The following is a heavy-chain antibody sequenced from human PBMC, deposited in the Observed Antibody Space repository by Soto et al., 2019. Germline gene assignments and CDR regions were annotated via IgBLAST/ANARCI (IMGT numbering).Heavy chain of an antibody. CDR1: GYTFTSYA. Sequence: ASVKVSCKASGYTFTSYAMHWVLQAPGQRLEWMGWINAGNGNTKYSQKFQGRVTITRDTSASTAYMELSSLRSEDTAVYYCARGNTGYSSSWYFDYWGQGTLVTVSS. J-gene: IGHJ4*02. D-gene: IGHD6-13*01. V-gene: IGHV1-3*01. CDR2: INAGNGNT. CDR3: ARGNTGYSSSWYFDY.